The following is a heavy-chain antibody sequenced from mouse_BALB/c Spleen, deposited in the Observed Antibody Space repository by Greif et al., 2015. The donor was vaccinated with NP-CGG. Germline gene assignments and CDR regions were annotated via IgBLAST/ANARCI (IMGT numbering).Heavy chain of an antibody. CDR1: GYTFTDYE. D-gene: IGHD2-2*01. CDR3: TREGLPQGAY. J-gene: IGHJ3*01. CDR2: IDPETGGT. V-gene: IGHV1-15*01. Sequence: VQLQQSGAELVRPGASVTLSCKASGYTFTDYEMHWVKQTPVHGLEWIGAIDPETGGTAYNQKFKGKATLTADKSSSAAYMELRSLTSEDSAVYYCTREGLPQGAYWGQGTLVTVSA.